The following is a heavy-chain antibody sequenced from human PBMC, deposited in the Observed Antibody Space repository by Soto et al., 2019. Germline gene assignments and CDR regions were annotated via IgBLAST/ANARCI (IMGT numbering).Heavy chain of an antibody. Sequence: QVQLQESGPGLVQPSETLSLTCTVSGGSITGYYWSWIRQPPGQGPEWVGNIHYIGSTNYNPSLNCRLTIPVDSSNNQFSWRLSSFTAAESAVYYRARYSYYCCPRRFDPWGQGTLYSVSS. D-gene: IGHD3-10*01. J-gene: IGHJ5*02. CDR3: ARYSYYCCPRRFDP. CDR2: IHYIGST. CDR1: GGSITGYY. V-gene: IGHV4-59*08.